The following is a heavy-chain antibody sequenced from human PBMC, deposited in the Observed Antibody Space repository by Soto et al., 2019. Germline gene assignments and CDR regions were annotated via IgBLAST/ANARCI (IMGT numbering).Heavy chain of an antibody. V-gene: IGHV3-66*01. CDR3: ARSANTYGSPFDY. CDR2: IHRGGST. CDR1: GFTVGNNY. Sequence: GGSLRLSCAASGFTVGNNYMSWVRQAPGKGLEWVSIIHRGGSTSYADSVKGRFTISRDSAKNILYLQINGLTADDTAVYYCARSANTYGSPFDYWGQGALVTVSS. J-gene: IGHJ4*02. D-gene: IGHD3-10*01.